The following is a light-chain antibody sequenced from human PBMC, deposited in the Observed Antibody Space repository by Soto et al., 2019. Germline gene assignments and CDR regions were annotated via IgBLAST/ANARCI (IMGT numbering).Light chain of an antibody. Sequence: QSVLTQPPSVSGSPGQSVAISCTGTGSDIGTYNRVSWYQQLPGTAPKLMIYDVSDRPSGVPDRFSGSKSGNTASLTISGLQAEDEADYYCSSYTSSSTYVFGTGTKAPS. V-gene: IGLV2-18*02. CDR3: SSYTSSSTYV. CDR2: DVS. CDR1: GSDIGTYNR. J-gene: IGLJ1*01.